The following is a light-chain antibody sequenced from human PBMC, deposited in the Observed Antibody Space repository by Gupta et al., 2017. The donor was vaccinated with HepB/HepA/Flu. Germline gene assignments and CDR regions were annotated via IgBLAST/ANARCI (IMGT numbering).Light chain of an antibody. J-gene: IGLJ2*01. CDR1: RSDVGGYNY. CDR3: SSYTSVSALGGL. CDR2: DVS. Sequence: QSALTQPASVSGSPGQSITISCTGTRSDVGGYNYVSWYQQHPGKAPKLMIYDVSNRPSGVSSRFSGSKSGNTASLTISGLQAEDEADHYCSSYTSVSALGGLFGGGTKLTVL. V-gene: IGLV2-14*03.